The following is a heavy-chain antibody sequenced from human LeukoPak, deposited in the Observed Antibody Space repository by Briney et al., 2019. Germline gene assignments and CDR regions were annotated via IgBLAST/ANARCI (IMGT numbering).Heavy chain of an antibody. Sequence: GGSLRLSCAASGFTVSSYAMSWVRQAPGKGLEWVSAMSGSGGSTYYADSVKGRFTISRDNSKNTLYLQMNSLRAEDTAVYYCARRGRFLEWLLSTFDYWGQGTLVTVSS. V-gene: IGHV3-23*01. J-gene: IGHJ4*02. CDR2: MSGSGGST. CDR1: GFTVSSYA. CDR3: ARRGRFLEWLLSTFDY. D-gene: IGHD3-3*01.